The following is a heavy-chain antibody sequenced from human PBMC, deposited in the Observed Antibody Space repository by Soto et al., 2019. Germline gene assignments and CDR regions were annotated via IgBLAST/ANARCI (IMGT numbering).Heavy chain of an antibody. D-gene: IGHD3-22*01. CDR2: IYTSGSN. V-gene: IGHV4-4*07. J-gene: IGHJ3*02. Sequence: PSETLSLTCAVSGGSISSYYWSWIRQPAGKGLEWIGRIYTSGSNNYNPSLKSRVTMSVDTSKNQFSLKLSSVPAADTAVYYCARDSPYYYDSSGYWDAFDIWGQGTMVTVSS. CDR3: ARDSPYYYDSSGYWDAFDI. CDR1: GGSISSYY.